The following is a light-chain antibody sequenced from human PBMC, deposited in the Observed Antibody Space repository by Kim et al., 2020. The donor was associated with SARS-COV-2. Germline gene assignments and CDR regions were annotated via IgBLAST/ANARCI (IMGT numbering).Light chain of an antibody. CDR1: SIGSKS. CDR2: YDS. J-gene: IGLJ2*01. Sequence: SYELTQPPSVSVAPGKTARVSCGGNSIGSKSVHWYQQKSGQAPILVIYYDSDRHSGIPERFYGSNSGNTATLTISRVEAGDEADYYCQVWDSSSDHRVVFGGGTQLTVL. V-gene: IGLV3-21*04. CDR3: QVWDSSSDHRVV.